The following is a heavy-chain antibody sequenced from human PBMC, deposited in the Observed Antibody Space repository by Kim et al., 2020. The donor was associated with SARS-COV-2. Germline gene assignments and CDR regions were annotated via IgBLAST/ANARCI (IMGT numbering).Heavy chain of an antibody. V-gene: IGHV4-39*01. Sequence: SETLSLTCTVSGGSISSSSYYWGWIRQPPGKGLEWIGSIYYSGSTYYNPSLKSRVTISVDTSKNQFSLKLSSVTAADTAVYYCARVSSGWYLSYYYGMDVWGQGTTVTVSS. CDR2: IYYSGST. D-gene: IGHD6-19*01. J-gene: IGHJ6*02. CDR3: ARVSSGWYLSYYYGMDV. CDR1: GGSISSSSYY.